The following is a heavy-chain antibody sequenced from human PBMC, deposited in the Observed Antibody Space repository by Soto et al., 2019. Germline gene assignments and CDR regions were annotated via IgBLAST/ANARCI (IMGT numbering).Heavy chain of an antibody. CDR1: GGSISSGGYY. J-gene: IGHJ4*02. D-gene: IGHD3-22*01. CDR3: AREYYDSSGYYYVDY. CDR2: IYHTGNT. Sequence: LSLTCTASGGSISSGGYYWSWIRQHPGKGLEWIGYIYHTGNTFYNPSLKSRVAISVDTSKNQFSLKLSSVTAADTAVYYCAREYYDSSGYYYVDYWGQGTLVTVSS. V-gene: IGHV4-31*03.